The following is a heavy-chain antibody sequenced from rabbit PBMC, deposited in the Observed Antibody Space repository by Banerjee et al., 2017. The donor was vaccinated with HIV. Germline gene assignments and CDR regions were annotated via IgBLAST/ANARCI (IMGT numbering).Heavy chain of an antibody. J-gene: IGHJ4*01. CDR1: GFDFSSYYY. Sequence: QSLEESGGGLVKPEGSLTLTCKASGFDFSSYYYMCWVRQAPVKGLEWTACINAGNGNNTCYASGAKGRFTISKTSSTTVTLQMTSLTAADTATYLCARDLAGVIGWNFNLWGPGTLVTVS. CDR2: INAGNGNNT. CDR3: ARDLAGVIGWNFNL. V-gene: IGHV1S40*01. D-gene: IGHD4-1*01.